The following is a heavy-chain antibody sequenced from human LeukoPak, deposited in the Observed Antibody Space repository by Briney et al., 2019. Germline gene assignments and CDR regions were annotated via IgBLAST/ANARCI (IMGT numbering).Heavy chain of an antibody. CDR2: IIPIFGTA. CDR3: AREYCSSTSCYFVEYYMDV. J-gene: IGHJ6*03. D-gene: IGHD2-2*01. CDR1: GGTFSSYA. Sequence: GASVKVSCKASGGTFSSYAISWVRQAPGQGLEWMGGIIPIFGTANYAQKFQGRVTITTEESTSTAYMELSSLRSEDTAVYYCAREYCSSTSCYFVEYYMDVWGKGTTVTVSS. V-gene: IGHV1-69*05.